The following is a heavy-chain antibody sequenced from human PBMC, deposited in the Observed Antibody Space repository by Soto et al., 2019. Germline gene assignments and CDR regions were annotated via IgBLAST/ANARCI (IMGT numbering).Heavy chain of an antibody. CDR3: ARVGRYCSSTSCYWAPMSDAFDI. J-gene: IGHJ3*02. D-gene: IGHD2-2*01. V-gene: IGHV1-46*01. CDR2: INPSGGST. CDR1: GYTFTSYY. Sequence: ASVKVSCKASGYTFTSYYMHWVRQAPGQGLEWMGIINPSGGSTSYAQKFQGRVTMTRDTSTSTVYMELSSLRSEDTAVYYCARVGRYCSSTSCYWAPMSDAFDIWGQGTMVTVSS.